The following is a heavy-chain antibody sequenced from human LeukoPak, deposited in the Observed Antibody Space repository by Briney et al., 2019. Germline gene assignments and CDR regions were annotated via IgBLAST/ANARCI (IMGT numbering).Heavy chain of an antibody. CDR1: GFTFSSYS. CDR3: ARGISMAFDI. CDR2: ISSSSSTI. D-gene: IGHD2/OR15-2a*01. J-gene: IGHJ3*02. V-gene: IGHV3-48*01. Sequence: PGGSLRLSCAASGFTFSSYSMSWVRQAPGKGLEWVSYISSSSSTIYYADSVKGRFTISRDNAKNSLYLQMNSLRAEDTAVYYCARGISMAFDIWGQGTMVTVSS.